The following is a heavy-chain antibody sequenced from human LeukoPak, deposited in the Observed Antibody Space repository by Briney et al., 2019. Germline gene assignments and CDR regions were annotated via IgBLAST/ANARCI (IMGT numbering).Heavy chain of an antibody. CDR1: GFTFSSYG. Sequence: GGTLRLSCAASGFTFSSYGMRWVRQAPGKWLEWVSAISGSGGSTYYADSVKGRFTISRDNSKNTLYLQMHSLRAEDTAVYYCAKESLRVVPSATFDYWGQGTLVTVSS. J-gene: IGHJ4*02. CDR2: ISGSGGST. V-gene: IGHV3-23*01. D-gene: IGHD2-2*01. CDR3: AKESLRVVPSATFDY.